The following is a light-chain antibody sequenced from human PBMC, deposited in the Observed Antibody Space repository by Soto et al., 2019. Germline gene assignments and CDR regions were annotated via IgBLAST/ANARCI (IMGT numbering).Light chain of an antibody. Sequence: DIQLTQSPSFLSASVGDRVTITCRASQGIRSYLAWYRRRPGKAPELLIYGASTLRPGGASRFSGSGSGTEFTLTISSLQPEDFATYFCQQLNTFPPFFTFGPGTKVDIK. CDR3: QQLNTFPPFFT. CDR1: QGIRSY. J-gene: IGKJ3*01. CDR2: GAS. V-gene: IGKV1-9*01.